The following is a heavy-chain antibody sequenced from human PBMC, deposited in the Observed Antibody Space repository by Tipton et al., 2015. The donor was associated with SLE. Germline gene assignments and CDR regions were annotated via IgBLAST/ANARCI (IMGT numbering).Heavy chain of an antibody. Sequence: TLSLTCTVSGGSIGPYYWHWIRQSPGKALEWIGYIYFDGNSNGRGNYNPSLKSRVTMSVDTSKMQFSLNLNSVTAADTALYYCAIPTTQHCSGGGCYRHDALDSGGQGTMVTVSS. CDR3: AIPTTQHCSGGGCYRHDALDS. V-gene: IGHV4-59*01. D-gene: IGHD2-15*01. CDR1: GGSIGPYY. J-gene: IGHJ3*02. CDR2: IYFDGNS.